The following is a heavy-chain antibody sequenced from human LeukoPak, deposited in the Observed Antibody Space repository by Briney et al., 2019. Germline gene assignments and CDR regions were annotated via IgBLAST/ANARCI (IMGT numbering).Heavy chain of an antibody. J-gene: IGHJ4*02. D-gene: IGHD6-13*01. CDR2: INSDGSST. CDR1: GFTFSSYW. V-gene: IGHV3-74*01. Sequence: PGRSLRLSCAASGFTFSSYWMHWVRQAPGKGLVWVTRINSDGSSTSYADSVKGRFTISRDNAKNTLYLQMNSLRAEDTAVYYCARDSSWRDFDYWGQGTLVTVSS. CDR3: ARDSSWRDFDY.